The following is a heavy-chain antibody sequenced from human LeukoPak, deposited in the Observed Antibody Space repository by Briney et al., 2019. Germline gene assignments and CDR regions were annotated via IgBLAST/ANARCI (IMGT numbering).Heavy chain of an antibody. J-gene: IGHJ6*02. CDR1: GFTFSDYY. V-gene: IGHV3-11*04. CDR3: ARDPDYDILTGYYGMDV. CDR2: ISSSGSTI. D-gene: IGHD3-9*01. Sequence: GGSLRLSCAASGFTFSDYYMSWIRQARGRGLEWVSYISSSGSTIYYADSVRGRFTISRDNAKNSLYLQMNSLRAEDTAVYYCARDPDYDILTGYYGMDVWGQGTTVTVSS.